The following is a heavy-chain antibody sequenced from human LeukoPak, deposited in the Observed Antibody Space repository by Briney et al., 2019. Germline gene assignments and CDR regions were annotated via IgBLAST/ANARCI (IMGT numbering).Heavy chain of an antibody. Sequence: GGSLRLSCAASGFSYSDFTMNWVRQAPGKGLEWVASLSGDTGYIDYSDSLEGRFTITRDNAKNSLFLQMNTLRAEDTAIYYCAKDLYVRGITPYYFDSWGQGTQVIVSS. CDR2: LSGDTGYI. J-gene: IGHJ4*02. V-gene: IGHV3-21*01. CDR1: GFSYSDFT. CDR3: AKDLYVRGITPYYFDS. D-gene: IGHD3-10*02.